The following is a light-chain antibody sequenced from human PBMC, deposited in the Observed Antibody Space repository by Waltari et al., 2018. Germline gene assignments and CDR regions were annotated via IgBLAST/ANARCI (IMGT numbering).Light chain of an antibody. Sequence: EIVLTQSPGTLSLSPGERATLSCWASQSVGGTLAWYQQKPGQAPRLLIYGASSRATGIPDRFSGSGSGKVFSLSISRLEPEDFAVYYCQHYVRLPVTFGQGTKVEIK. V-gene: IGKV3-20*01. CDR1: QSVGGT. CDR2: GAS. J-gene: IGKJ1*01. CDR3: QHYVRLPVT.